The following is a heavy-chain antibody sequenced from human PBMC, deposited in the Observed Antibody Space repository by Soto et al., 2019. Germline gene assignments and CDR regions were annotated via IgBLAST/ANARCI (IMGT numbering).Heavy chain of an antibody. CDR2: MNPNSGNT. CDR1: GYTFTSYD. Sequence: QVQLVQSGAEVKKPGASVKVSCKASGYTFTSYDINWVRQATGQGLEWMGWMNPNSGNTGYAQKFQGRVTMTRNTSISTAYMELSSLRSEDTAVYYCARSGPLGEGYCSGGSCFLPIYCGQGPLVTVSS. V-gene: IGHV1-8*01. J-gene: IGHJ4*02. D-gene: IGHD2-15*01. CDR3: ARSGPLGEGYCSGGSCFLPIY.